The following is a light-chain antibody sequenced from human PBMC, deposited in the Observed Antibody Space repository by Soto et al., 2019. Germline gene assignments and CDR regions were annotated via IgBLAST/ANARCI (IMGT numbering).Light chain of an antibody. V-gene: IGKV3-20*01. J-gene: IGKJ2*01. CDR3: QQYDTSPFS. Sequence: EIVLTQSPGTLSLSPWERATLFCSASQSLSTRYLVWYQQRSGQAPRLLISGASSRAAGIPDRLCGSGSGTDFTLTISSLEPEDFVVYYCQQYDTSPFSFGQGTKVEI. CDR1: QSLSTRY. CDR2: GAS.